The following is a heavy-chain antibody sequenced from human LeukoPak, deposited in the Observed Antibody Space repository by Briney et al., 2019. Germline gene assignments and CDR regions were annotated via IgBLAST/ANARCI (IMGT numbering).Heavy chain of an antibody. CDR1: GYTFTSYG. CDR3: ARDLGQWLAFDY. Sequence: ASVKVSCKASGYTFTSYGISWVRQAPGQGLEWMGWISACNGNTNYAQKLQGRVTMTTDTYTSTAYMELRSLRSDDTAVYYCARDLGQWLAFDYWGQGTLVTVSS. D-gene: IGHD6-19*01. V-gene: IGHV1-18*01. J-gene: IGHJ4*02. CDR2: ISACNGNT.